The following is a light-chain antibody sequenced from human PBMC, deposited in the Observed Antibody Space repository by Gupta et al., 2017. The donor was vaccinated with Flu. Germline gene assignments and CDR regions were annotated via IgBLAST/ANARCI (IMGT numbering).Light chain of an antibody. Sequence: GNDCPKPDASWYQQKPGQAPGVMFYKDTDRPSGIPERFSGSSSGTTATLTISGLQAEDEADYHCKSSDSSRTAPLFGGGTKLTVL. CDR2: KDT. J-gene: IGLJ2*01. V-gene: IGLV3-25*03. CDR3: KSSDSSRTAPL. CDR1: DCPKPD.